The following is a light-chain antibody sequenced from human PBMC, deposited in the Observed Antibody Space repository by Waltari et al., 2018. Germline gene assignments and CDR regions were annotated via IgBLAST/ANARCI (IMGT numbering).Light chain of an antibody. CDR1: QSLVHREGDTY. Sequence: DVVLTQTPLSSPVTLGQPASISCRSGQSLVHREGDTYLSWLQQRPAQPPRILIYKISNRFSGVPDRFSGSGAGTDFTLKISRVEPEDVGVYYCMQATHSPYSFGQGTKLEIK. V-gene: IGKV2-24*01. CDR3: MQATHSPYS. CDR2: KIS. J-gene: IGKJ2*03.